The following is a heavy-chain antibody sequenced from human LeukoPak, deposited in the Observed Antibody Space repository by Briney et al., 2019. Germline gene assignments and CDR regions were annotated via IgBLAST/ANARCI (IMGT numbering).Heavy chain of an antibody. CDR1: GGSFSGYY. CDR2: INHSGST. J-gene: IGHJ4*02. V-gene: IGHV4-34*01. Sequence: SETLSLTCAVYGGSFSGYYWSWIRQPPGKGLEWIGEINHSGSTNYNPSLKSRVTISVDTSKNQFSLKLSSVTAADTAVYYCASATHGIAARGAGYWGQGTLVTVSS. D-gene: IGHD6-6*01. CDR3: ASATHGIAARGAGY.